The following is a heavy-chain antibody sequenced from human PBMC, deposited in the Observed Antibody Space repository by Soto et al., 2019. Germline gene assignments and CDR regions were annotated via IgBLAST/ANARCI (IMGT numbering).Heavy chain of an antibody. J-gene: IGHJ4*01. V-gene: IGHV3-30*18. CDR2: ISYDGSHN. Sequence: QVQLVESGGGVVQPGRSLRLSCAGSGFTFSNYGLHWVRQAPGKGLEWVAVISYDGSHNYYADAVKGRFTISRDTSINMPYLQMDSLGAQVATVYYGAKDGAPGYCGRSSSPPAGAYWGHAALFTVCS. CDR3: AKDGAPGYCGRSSSPPAGAY. CDR1: GFTFSNYG. D-gene: IGHD2-15*01.